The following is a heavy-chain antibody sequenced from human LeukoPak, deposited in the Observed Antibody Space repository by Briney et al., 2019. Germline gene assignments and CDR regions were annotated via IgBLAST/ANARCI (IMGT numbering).Heavy chain of an antibody. CDR3: ARAVVSIFAPGFWGYLDV. Sequence: TLSLTCTVSGRTISTNGYYWSWHPQHPDKGLEWIGHIYCSATTYYNPSRKSRVSISLNTSKTQFSLRLRSVTAADTTVYYCARAVVSIFAPGFWGYLDVWGKGTTVTVSS. D-gene: IGHD3-3*01. V-gene: IGHV4-31*03. CDR2: IYCSATT. CDR1: GRTISTNGYY. J-gene: IGHJ6*03.